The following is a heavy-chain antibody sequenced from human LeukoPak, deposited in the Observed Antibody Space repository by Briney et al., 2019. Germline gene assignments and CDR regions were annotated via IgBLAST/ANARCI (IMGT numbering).Heavy chain of an antibody. CDR2: IYYSGST. Sequence: SETLSLTCTVSGGSISSYYWSWIRQPPGKGLDWIGYIYYSGSTHCNPSLKSRVTISVDTSKNQFSLKLSSVTAADTAVYYCARYGGNFDYWGQGTLVTVSS. D-gene: IGHD4-23*01. J-gene: IGHJ4*02. CDR1: GGSISSYY. CDR3: ARYGGNFDY. V-gene: IGHV4-59*01.